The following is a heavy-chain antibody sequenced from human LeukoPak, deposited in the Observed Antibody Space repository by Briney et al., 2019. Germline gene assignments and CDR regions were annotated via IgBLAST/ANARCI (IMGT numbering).Heavy chain of an antibody. CDR2: IIPILGIA. CDR1: GGTFSSYA. J-gene: IGHJ4*02. D-gene: IGHD2-2*01. Sequence: GASVKVSCKASGGTFSSYAISWVQQAPGQGLEWMGRIIPILGIANYAQKFQGRVTMTRDTSTSTVYMELSSLRSEDTAVYYCAIAGYCSSTSCYLSPFDYWGQGTLVTVSS. V-gene: IGHV1-69*04. CDR3: AIAGYCSSTSCYLSPFDY.